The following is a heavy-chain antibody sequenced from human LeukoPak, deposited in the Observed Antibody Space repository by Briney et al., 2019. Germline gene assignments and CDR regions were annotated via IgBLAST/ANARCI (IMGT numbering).Heavy chain of an antibody. J-gene: IGHJ4*02. V-gene: IGHV3-74*01. CDR2: VSSDGRSG. D-gene: IGHD5-24*01. CDR1: GFSFRIFC. Sequence: GGSLRLSCAASGFSFRIFCMHWVRPSPGKGLVWVSRVSSDGRSGSYEDAVRGRFTISRDNAKNTLYLQMNSLRGEDTAVYYCARPPSRDAYILIWGEETLVTVSS. CDR3: ARPPSRDAYILI.